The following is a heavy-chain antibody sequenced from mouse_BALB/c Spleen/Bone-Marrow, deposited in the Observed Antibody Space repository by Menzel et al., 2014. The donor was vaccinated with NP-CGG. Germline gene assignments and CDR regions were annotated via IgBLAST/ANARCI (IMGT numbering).Heavy chain of an antibody. Sequence: VKLVESGPGLVAPSQSLSITCTVSGFSLTNYGLHWVRQPPGKGLEWLVVIWSDGSTTYNSALKSRLSINKDNSKSQVFLKMNSLQTDDTAIYYCARTGTRYAMDYWGQGTSVTVSS. V-gene: IGHV2-6*02. J-gene: IGHJ4*01. CDR1: GFSLTNYG. CDR2: IWSDGST. D-gene: IGHD4-1*01. CDR3: ARTGTRYAMDY.